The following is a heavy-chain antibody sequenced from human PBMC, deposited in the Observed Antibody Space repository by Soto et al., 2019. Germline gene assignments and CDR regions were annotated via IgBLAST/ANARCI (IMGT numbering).Heavy chain of an antibody. CDR2: IYYSGST. CDR3: ARHDWAKPFDY. J-gene: IGHJ4*02. V-gene: IGHV4-39*01. D-gene: IGHD3-9*01. CDR1: GGCISSSSYY. Sequence: PSETLSLTCTVSGGCISSSSYYWGWIRQPPGKGLEWIGSIYYSGSTYYNPSLKSRVTISVDTSKNQFSLKLSSVTAADTAVYYCARHDWAKPFDYWGQGTLVTVSS.